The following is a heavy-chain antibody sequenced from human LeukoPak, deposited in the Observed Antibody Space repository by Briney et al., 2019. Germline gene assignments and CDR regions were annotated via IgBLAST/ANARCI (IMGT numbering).Heavy chain of an antibody. Sequence: GGSRNISCKGSGYNFINYWIGGARQMPGKGRGCMGIIYLDDSDTRNSPSFQGHVTIAADKSISTSYLQWSNLKASDTAMYYSARSYSGTYLKAFDIWGQGTMVTVYS. CDR2: IYLDDSDT. J-gene: IGHJ3*02. V-gene: IGHV5-51*01. D-gene: IGHD1-26*01. CDR3: ARSYSGTYLKAFDI. CDR1: GYNFINYW.